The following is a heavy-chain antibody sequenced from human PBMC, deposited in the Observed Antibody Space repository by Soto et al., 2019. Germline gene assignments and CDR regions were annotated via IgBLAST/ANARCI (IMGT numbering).Heavy chain of an antibody. Sequence: ASVKVSCKTSGYTFTGYYIHWVRQAPGQGLEWMGRINPNSGGTNYAQKFQGWVTMTRDTSISTAYMELSRLNSDDTAVYYCVRALASVSVDSWGQGTLVTVSS. CDR2: INPNSGGT. V-gene: IGHV1-2*04. J-gene: IGHJ4*02. CDR1: GYTFTGYY. CDR3: VRALASVSVDS.